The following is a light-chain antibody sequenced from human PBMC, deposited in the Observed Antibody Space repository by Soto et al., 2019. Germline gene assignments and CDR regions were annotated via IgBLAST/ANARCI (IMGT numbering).Light chain of an antibody. CDR1: QSVSNNY. CDR3: QQYGNSLYT. Sequence: EIVMTQSPATMSVSPGERATLSCRASQSVSNNYLAWYQQKPGQAPRLLIYGASNRATGIPDRFSGSGSGTDFTLTISRLEPEDFAVYYCQQYGNSLYTLGQGTRLENK. V-gene: IGKV3-20*01. J-gene: IGKJ5*01. CDR2: GAS.